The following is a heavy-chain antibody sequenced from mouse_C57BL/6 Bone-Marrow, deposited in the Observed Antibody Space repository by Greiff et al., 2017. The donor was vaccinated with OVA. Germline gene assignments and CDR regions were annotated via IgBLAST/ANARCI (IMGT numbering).Heavy chain of an antibody. CDR3: AIRTGFDY. V-gene: IGHV1-4*01. J-gene: IGHJ2*01. D-gene: IGHD4-1*01. Sequence: QVHVKQSGAELARPGASVKMSCKASGYTFTSYTMHWVKQRPGQGLEWIGYINPSSGYTKYNQKFKGKATLTVDKSSSTAYMQLSSLTSEDSAVYYCAIRTGFDYWGQGTTLTVSS. CDR2: INPSSGYT. CDR1: GYTFTSYT.